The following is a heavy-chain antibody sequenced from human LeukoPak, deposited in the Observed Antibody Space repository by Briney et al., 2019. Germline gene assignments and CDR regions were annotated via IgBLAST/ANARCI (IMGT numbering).Heavy chain of an antibody. D-gene: IGHD3-3*01. V-gene: IGHV4-34*01. CDR2: INHSGST. CDR3: ARHRRYDFWSGYYTPVYFDY. CDR1: GGSLSGYH. J-gene: IGHJ4*02. Sequence: SETLSLTCAVYGGSLSGYHWSWIRQPPGKRLEWIGEINHSGSTNYNPSLKSRVTISVDTSNNQFSLKLSSVTAADTAVYYCARHRRYDFWSGYYTPVYFDYWGQGTLVTVS.